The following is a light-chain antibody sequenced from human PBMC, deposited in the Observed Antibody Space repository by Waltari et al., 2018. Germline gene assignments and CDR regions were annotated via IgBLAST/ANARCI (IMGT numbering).Light chain of an antibody. CDR2: KAS. Sequence: DIQMTQSPSTLSASVADRVTLTCRASQSISSWLAWYQQKPGKPPKLLNYKASSLESGVPSRFSGSGSGTEFTLTISSLQPDDFATYYCQQYNSYPWTFGQGTKVEIK. J-gene: IGKJ1*01. V-gene: IGKV1-5*03. CDR3: QQYNSYPWT. CDR1: QSISSW.